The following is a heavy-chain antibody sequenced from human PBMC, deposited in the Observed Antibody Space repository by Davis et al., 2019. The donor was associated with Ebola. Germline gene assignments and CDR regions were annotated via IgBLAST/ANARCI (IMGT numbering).Heavy chain of an antibody. CDR1: GFTFSNYA. D-gene: IGHD1-26*01. J-gene: IGHJ4*02. CDR3: ARAGSQSGSHYALDF. V-gene: IGHV3-30*03. Sequence: PGGSLRLSCAASGFTFSNYAMHWVRQAPGKGLEYVASYDGNDIFYADSVQGRFTISRDNSENTLYLQMISLRVDDTAVYFCARAGSQSGSHYALDFWGQGTLVAVSS. CDR2: YDGNDI.